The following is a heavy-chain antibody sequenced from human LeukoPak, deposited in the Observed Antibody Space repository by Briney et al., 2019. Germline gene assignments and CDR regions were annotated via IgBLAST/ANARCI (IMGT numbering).Heavy chain of an antibody. CDR3: ARGYCSTTTWYGTMDV. Sequence: GGSLRLSCTASGFTFGDYAMSWVRQAPGKGLEWVANIKQDGSDKYYVDSVKGRFTISRDNAKSSLYLQMNSLGAEDTAVYYCARGYCSTTTWYGTMDVWGQGTTVTVSS. D-gene: IGHD2-2*01. CDR1: GFTFGDYA. V-gene: IGHV3-7*01. CDR2: IKQDGSDK. J-gene: IGHJ6*02.